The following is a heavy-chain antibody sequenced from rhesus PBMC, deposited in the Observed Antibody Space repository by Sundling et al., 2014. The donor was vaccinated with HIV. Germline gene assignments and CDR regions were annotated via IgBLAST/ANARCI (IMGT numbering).Heavy chain of an antibody. CDR3: AKQWVDYGTIHYGFDS. V-gene: IGHV3-13*01. CDR1: GFTFSNYY. J-gene: IGHJ6*01. Sequence: EVQLVESGGGAWCSLGGSLRLSCAVSGFTFSNYYMHWVRQAQGKGLEWVGLIRNKANSYTTQYAAAVKGRFSISRDESKNTLYLQMRSLKTEDTAVYYCAKQWVDYGTIHYGFDSWGQGVVVTVSS. D-gene: IGHD4-29*01. CDR2: IRNKANSYTT.